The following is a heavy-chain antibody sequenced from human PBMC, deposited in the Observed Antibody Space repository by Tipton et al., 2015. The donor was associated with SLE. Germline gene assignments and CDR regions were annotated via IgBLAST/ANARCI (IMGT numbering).Heavy chain of an antibody. D-gene: IGHD3-16*01. V-gene: IGHV4-39*07. CDR2: IYYSGST. CDR1: GGSISSSSYY. CDR3: ARPSPGGYVDY. J-gene: IGHJ4*02. Sequence: LRLSCTVSGGSISSSSYYWGWIRQPPGKGLEWIGSIYYSGSTYYNPSLKSRVTISVDTSKNQFSLKLSSVTAADTAVYYCARPSPGGYVDYWGQGTLVTVPS.